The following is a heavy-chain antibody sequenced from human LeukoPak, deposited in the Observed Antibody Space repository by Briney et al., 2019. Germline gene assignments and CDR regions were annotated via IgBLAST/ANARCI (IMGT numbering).Heavy chain of an antibody. J-gene: IGHJ4*02. D-gene: IGHD1-1*01. CDR1: GFHFPRYW. V-gene: IGHV5-51*01. Sequence: GGALQISFQGSGFHFPRYWIGWARPIPGKGRGWMGTHYTGDSDTGYSPSFQGQVTISADKSIITAYLQRSSLRASDTAMYYCARHGSSNIDYGGWGHLIIVSA. CDR3: ARHGSSNIDY. CDR2: HYTGDSDT.